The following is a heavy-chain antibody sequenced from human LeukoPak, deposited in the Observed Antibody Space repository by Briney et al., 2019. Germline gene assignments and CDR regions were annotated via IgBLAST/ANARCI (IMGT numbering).Heavy chain of an antibody. CDR3: VRGRNYDFWSGYYNLAYFDY. J-gene: IGHJ4*02. V-gene: IGHV4-34*01. D-gene: IGHD3-3*01. CDR2: INHSGST. Sequence: PSETLSLTCAVYGGSFSGYYWSWIRQPPGKGLEWIGEINHSGSTNYNPSLKSRVTISVDTSKNQFSLKLSSVTAADTAVYYCVRGRNYDFWSGYYNLAYFDYWGQGTLVTVSS. CDR1: GGSFSGYY.